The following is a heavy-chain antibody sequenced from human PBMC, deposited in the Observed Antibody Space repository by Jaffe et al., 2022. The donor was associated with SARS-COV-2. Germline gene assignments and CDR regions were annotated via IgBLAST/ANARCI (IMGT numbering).Heavy chain of an antibody. J-gene: IGHJ4*02. CDR2: INQDGSAK. Sequence: EVQLVESGGGLVQPGGSLRLSCAGSGLTFSWYWMYWVRQAPGKGLEWVANINQDGSAKHYVDSVWGRFTLSRDNAKNSLFLQMNSLRAEDSAMYYCAAKGAAAGDFWGQGTLVTVSS. CDR3: AAKGAAAGDF. CDR1: GLTFSWYW. V-gene: IGHV3-7*03. D-gene: IGHD6-13*01.